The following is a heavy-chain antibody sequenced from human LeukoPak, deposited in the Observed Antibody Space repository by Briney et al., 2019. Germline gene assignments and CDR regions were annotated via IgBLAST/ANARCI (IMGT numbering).Heavy chain of an antibody. CDR3: ARAAYSGSSKGAFDI. D-gene: IGHD1-26*01. CDR2: IYHSGST. CDR1: SGSMSSSSYY. V-gene: IGHV4-39*07. Sequence: SETLSLTCTVSSGSMSSSSYYWGWTRQPPGKGLEWIGSIYHSGSTYYNPSLKSRVTISVDTSKNQFSLKLSSVTAADTAVYYCARAAYSGSSKGAFDIWGQGTMVTVSS. J-gene: IGHJ3*02.